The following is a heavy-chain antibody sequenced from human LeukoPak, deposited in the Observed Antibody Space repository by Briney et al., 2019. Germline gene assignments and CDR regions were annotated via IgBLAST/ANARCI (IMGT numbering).Heavy chain of an antibody. V-gene: IGHV4-38-2*01. Sequence: SETLSLTCAVSVGSLSSGAYWGWVRQPPGKGLEWIGTIYHSGSTYYNPSLNSRVTISIDTSKHQFSLKLTSVTAADTAVYYCANSWYYLDSSGLPKSDAFDRWGQGTLVTVSS. CDR2: IYHSGST. CDR1: VGSLSSGAY. J-gene: IGHJ3*01. CDR3: ANSWYYLDSSGLPKSDAFDR. D-gene: IGHD3-22*01.